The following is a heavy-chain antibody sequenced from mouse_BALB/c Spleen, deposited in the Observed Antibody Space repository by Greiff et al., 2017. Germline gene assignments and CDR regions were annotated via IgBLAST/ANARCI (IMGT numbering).Heavy chain of an antibody. CDR2: IYPGDGDT. Sequence: QVQLKESGAELVRPGSSVKISCKASGYAFSSYWMNWVKQRPGQGLEWIGQIYPGDGDTNYNGKFKGKATLTADKSSSTAYMQLSSLTSEDSAVYFCAREGGLRRGFAYWGQGTLVTVSA. V-gene: IGHV1-80*01. CDR1: GYAFSSYW. J-gene: IGHJ3*01. D-gene: IGHD2-2*01. CDR3: AREGGLRRGFAY.